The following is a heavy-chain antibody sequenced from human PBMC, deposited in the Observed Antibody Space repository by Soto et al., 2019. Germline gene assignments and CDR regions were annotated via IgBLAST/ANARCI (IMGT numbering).Heavy chain of an antibody. CDR2: INHSGST. D-gene: IGHD6-13*01. V-gene: IGHV4-34*01. CDR1: GGSFSGYY. CDR3: ARGRYSSRH. Sequence: KPSETLSLPCAVYGGSFSGYYWSWIRQPPGKGLEWIGEINHSGSTNYNPSLKSRVTISVDTSKNQFSLKLSSVTAADTAVYYCARGRYSSRHWGQGTLVTVS. J-gene: IGHJ4*02.